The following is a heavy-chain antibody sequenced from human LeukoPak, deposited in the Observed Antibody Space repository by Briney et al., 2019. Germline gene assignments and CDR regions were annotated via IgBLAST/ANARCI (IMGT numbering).Heavy chain of an antibody. V-gene: IGHV3-72*01. J-gene: IGHJ4*02. CDR2: SRNKADSYTT. CDR3: TRHFFSE. Sequence: GGSLSLSCAASGFTFSSFGMHWVRQAPGKGLEWVGRSRNKADSYTTYYAASVKGRFTISRDDSKNSLYLQMNSLKAEDTAVYYCTRHFFSEWGQGTLVTVSS. D-gene: IGHD3-3*02. CDR1: GFTFSSFG.